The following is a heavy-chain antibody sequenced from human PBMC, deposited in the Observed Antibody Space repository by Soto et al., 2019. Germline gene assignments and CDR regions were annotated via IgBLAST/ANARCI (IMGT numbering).Heavy chain of an antibody. Sequence: PSETLSLTCTVSGGSISSSSSYWGWIRQPPGKGLEWIGSIYYSGSTYYNPSLKSRVTISVDTSKNQFSLKLSSVTAADTAVYHCASTTYNWNFDPWGQGTLVTVSS. CDR1: GGSISSSSSY. V-gene: IGHV4-39*01. D-gene: IGHD1-20*01. CDR3: ASTTYNWNFDP. J-gene: IGHJ5*02. CDR2: IYYSGST.